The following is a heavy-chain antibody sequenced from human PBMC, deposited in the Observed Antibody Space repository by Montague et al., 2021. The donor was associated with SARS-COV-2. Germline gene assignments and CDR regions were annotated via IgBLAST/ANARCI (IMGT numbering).Heavy chain of an antibody. J-gene: IGHJ5*02. CDR3: ALPLGGARFDP. Sequence: SETLSLTCTVSGGSISSDNWWTWVRQPPGKGLEWFGAIFHSGTTNYNPSLKSRLTISVDKSKNQLSLKLISVTAADTAMYYCALPLGGARFDPWGQGTLVTLSS. CDR1: GGSISSDNW. V-gene: IGHV4-4*02. D-gene: IGHD3-16*01. CDR2: IFHSGTT.